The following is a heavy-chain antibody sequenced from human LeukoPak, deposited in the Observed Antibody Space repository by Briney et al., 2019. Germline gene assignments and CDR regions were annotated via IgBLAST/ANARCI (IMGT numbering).Heavy chain of an antibody. D-gene: IGHD1-1*01. CDR3: ARGSGKRRGWFDP. Sequence: SETLSLTCAVYGGSFSGYYWNCIRQPPGKGLEWIGEIKDSGSTNHNPYLKSRVTISLATSKHQLSPKLSSVAGEDTAVYYCARGSGKRRGWFDPWGQGTLVTVYS. CDR2: IKDSGST. CDR1: GGSFSGYY. V-gene: IGHV4-34*01. J-gene: IGHJ5*02.